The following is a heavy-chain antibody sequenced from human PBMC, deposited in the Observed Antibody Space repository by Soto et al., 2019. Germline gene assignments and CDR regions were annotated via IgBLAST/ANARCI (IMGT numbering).Heavy chain of an antibody. CDR1: GFTFSSYG. D-gene: IGHD3-10*01. V-gene: IGHV3-30*18. CDR3: AKDRGGQFPTFGMDV. Sequence: GGSLRLSCAASGFTFSSYGMHWVRQAPGKGLEWVAVISYDGSNKYYADSVKGRFTISRDNSKNTLYLQMNSLRAEDTAVYYCAKDRGGQFPTFGMDVWGQGTMVTVSS. J-gene: IGHJ6*02. CDR2: ISYDGSNK.